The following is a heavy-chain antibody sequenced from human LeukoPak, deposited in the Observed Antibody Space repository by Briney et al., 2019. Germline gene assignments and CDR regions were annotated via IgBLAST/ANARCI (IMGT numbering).Heavy chain of an antibody. J-gene: IGHJ3*02. Sequence: SVKVSCKASGGTFSSYAISRVRQAPGQGLEWMGGIIPIFGTANYAQKFQGRVTITADESTSTAYMELSSLRSEDTAVYYCARGETIFGVVIIRGDAFDIWGQGTMVTVSS. V-gene: IGHV1-69*01. CDR3: ARGETIFGVVIIRGDAFDI. D-gene: IGHD3-3*01. CDR1: GGTFSSYA. CDR2: IIPIFGTA.